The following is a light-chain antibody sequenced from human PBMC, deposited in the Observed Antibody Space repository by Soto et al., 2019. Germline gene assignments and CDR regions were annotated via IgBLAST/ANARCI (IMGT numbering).Light chain of an antibody. V-gene: IGLV4-69*01. CDR3: QTWGTGIEV. CDR1: SGHSSYT. CDR2: LNSDGSH. Sequence: QLVLIQSPSASASLGASVKLTCTLSSGHSSYTIAWHQQQPEKGPRYLMTLNSDGSHSKGDGIPDRFSGSSSGAERYLSISSLQSEDEADYYCQTWGTGIEVFGGGTQLTVL. J-gene: IGLJ3*02.